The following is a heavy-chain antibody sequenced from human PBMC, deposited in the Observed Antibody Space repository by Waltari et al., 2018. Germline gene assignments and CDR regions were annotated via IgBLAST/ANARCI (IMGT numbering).Heavy chain of an antibody. CDR2: INPSGGST. D-gene: IGHD2-21*01. Sequence: QVQLVQSGAEVKKPGASVKISCKTSEYTFASSYVHWVRQAPGQGLEWMGIINPSGGSTSYAQRFQSRVTMTRDTSTSTVYMELSSLKSEDTAVYYCATDTGALWMDVWGQGTTVTVSS. V-gene: IGHV1-46*01. J-gene: IGHJ6*02. CDR3: ATDTGALWMDV. CDR1: EYTFASSY.